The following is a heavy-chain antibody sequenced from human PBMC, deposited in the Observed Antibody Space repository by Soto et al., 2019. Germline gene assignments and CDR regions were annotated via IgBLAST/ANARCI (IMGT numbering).Heavy chain of an antibody. V-gene: IGHV1-18*01. J-gene: IGHJ4*01. Sequence: APVKVSCKASGYTFTSYGIRWVRQAPGQGLEWMGWISAYNGNTNYAQKLQGRVTMTTDTSTSTAYMELRSLRSDDTAVYYCAIFRFCGGDCYDFYYRGQRSLVTVSS. CDR2: ISAYNGNT. D-gene: IGHD2-21*02. CDR1: GYTFTSYG. CDR3: AIFRFCGGDCYDFYY.